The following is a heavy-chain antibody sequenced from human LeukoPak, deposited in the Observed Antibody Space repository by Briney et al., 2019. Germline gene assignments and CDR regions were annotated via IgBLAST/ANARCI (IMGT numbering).Heavy chain of an antibody. CDR3: AREDYSNYGNWFDP. CDR1: GYTFTGYS. Sequence: ASVKVSCKASGYTFTGYSMHWVRQAPGQGLEWMGWINPNSGGTNYAQKFQGRVTMTRDTSISTAYMELSRLRSDDTAVYYCAREDYSNYGNWFDPWGQGTLVTVSS. V-gene: IGHV1-2*02. D-gene: IGHD4-11*01. J-gene: IGHJ5*02. CDR2: INPNSGGT.